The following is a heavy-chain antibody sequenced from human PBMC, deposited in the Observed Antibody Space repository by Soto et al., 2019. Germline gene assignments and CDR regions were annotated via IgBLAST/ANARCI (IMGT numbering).Heavy chain of an antibody. CDR1: GGSFSGYY. Sequence: QVQLQQWGAGLLKTSETLSITCAVYGGSFSGYYWSWIRQPPGKGLEWIGEINHSGSTNYNPSLKSRVTISVDTSKNQFSLKLSSVTAADTAVYYCARGLGSGSSWSTRHHYFDYWGQGTLVTVSS. V-gene: IGHV4-34*01. CDR2: INHSGST. CDR3: ARGLGSGSSWSTRHHYFDY. J-gene: IGHJ4*02. D-gene: IGHD6-13*01.